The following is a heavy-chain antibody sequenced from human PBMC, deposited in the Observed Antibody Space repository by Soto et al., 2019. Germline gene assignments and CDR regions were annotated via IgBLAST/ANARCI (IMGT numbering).Heavy chain of an antibody. J-gene: IGHJ6*02. CDR3: AKALTTIHYYYYGMDV. CDR2: ISCNSSSK. CDR1: GITLSSYG. D-gene: IGHD4-17*01. V-gene: IGHV3-9*01. Sequence: HPGGSLRLSCAASGITLSSYGMHWVRQAPGKSLEWVAGISCNSSSKDYADSVKGRFTISRDNAKNSLYLQMNSLRAEDTALYYCAKALTTIHYYYYGMDVWGQGTTVTVSS.